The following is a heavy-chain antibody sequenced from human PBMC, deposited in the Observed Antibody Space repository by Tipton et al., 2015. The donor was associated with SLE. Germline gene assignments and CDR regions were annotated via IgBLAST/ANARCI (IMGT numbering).Heavy chain of an antibody. V-gene: IGHV3-30*04. Sequence: RSLRLSCAASGFTFSGFAMHWVRQAPGKGLEWVAVISYDGNNKYYADSVKGRFTISRDNSKNTLYLQMNSLRAEDTAVYYCARGVEVIAVPLDYWGQGTLVTVSS. CDR1: GFTFSGFA. J-gene: IGHJ4*02. CDR3: ARGVEVIAVPLDY. CDR2: ISYDGNNK. D-gene: IGHD2-21*01.